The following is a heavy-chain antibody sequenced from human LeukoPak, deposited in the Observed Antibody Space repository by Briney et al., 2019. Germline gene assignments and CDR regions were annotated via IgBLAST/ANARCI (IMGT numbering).Heavy chain of an antibody. J-gene: IGHJ4*02. D-gene: IGHD2-15*01. CDR2: ISGSGGST. V-gene: IGHV3-23*01. CDR3: AKSSGLLPYYFDY. CDR1: GFTVSSNY. Sequence: PGGSLRLSCAASGFTVSSNYMSWVRQAPGKGLEWVSAISGSGGSTYYADSVKGRFTISRDNSKNTLYLQMNSLRAEDTAVYYCAKSSGLLPYYFDYWGQGTLVTVSS.